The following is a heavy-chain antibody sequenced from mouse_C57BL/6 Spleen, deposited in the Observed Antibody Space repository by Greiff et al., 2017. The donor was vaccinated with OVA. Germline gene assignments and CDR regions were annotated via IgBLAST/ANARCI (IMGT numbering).Heavy chain of an antibody. V-gene: IGHV5-16*01. CDR2: INYDGSST. CDR3: ARGLYHGYFDY. CDR1: GFTFSDYY. D-gene: IGHD2-1*01. Sequence: EVQLVESEGGLVQPGSSMKLSCTASGFTFSDYYMAWVRQVPEKGLEWVANINYDGSSTYYLDSLKSRFIISRDNAKNILYLQMSSLKSEDTATYYCARGLYHGYFDYWGQGTTLTVSS. J-gene: IGHJ2*01.